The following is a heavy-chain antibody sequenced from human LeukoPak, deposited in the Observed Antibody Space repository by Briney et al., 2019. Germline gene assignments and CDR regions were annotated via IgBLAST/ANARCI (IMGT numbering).Heavy chain of an antibody. CDR1: GFTFSSYA. V-gene: IGHV3-30*04. CDR2: ISYDGSNK. CDR3: ARELVVVPAATPLGD. J-gene: IGHJ4*02. D-gene: IGHD2-2*02. Sequence: PGGSLRLSCAASGFTFSSYAMHWVHQAPGKGLEWVAVISYDGSNKYYADSVKGRFTISRDNSKNTLYLQMNSLRAEDTAVYYCARELVVVPAATPLGDWGQGTLVTVSS.